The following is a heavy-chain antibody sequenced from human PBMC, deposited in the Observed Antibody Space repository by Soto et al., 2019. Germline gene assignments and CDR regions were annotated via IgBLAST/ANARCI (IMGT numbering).Heavy chain of an antibody. D-gene: IGHD3-3*01. CDR1: GFTFSSSA. Sequence: SVKVSCKASGFTFSSSAVQWVRQARGQRLEWIGWIVVGSGNTDYAQKFQERVTITRDMSTSAVYMELSSLRSDDTAVYYCAAVDYDFWSGSYGPWGQGTLVTVS. J-gene: IGHJ5*02. CDR2: IVVGSGNT. V-gene: IGHV1-58*01. CDR3: AAVDYDFWSGSYGP.